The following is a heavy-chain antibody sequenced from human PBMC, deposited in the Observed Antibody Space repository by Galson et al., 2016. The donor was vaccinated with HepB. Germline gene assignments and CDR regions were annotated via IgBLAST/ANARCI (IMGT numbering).Heavy chain of an antibody. CDR1: GYTFTTYG. Sequence: SVKVSCKASGYTFTTYGISWVRQAPGQGLEWMGWISAYNGDTNYAQKLQGRVTMTTDTSTSTAYMELRSLRSDDTAVYYCSTYTSSWHPFPYWGLGTLVTVSS. CDR3: STYTSSWHPFPY. J-gene: IGHJ4*02. D-gene: IGHD2-2*01. CDR2: ISAYNGDT. V-gene: IGHV1-18*01.